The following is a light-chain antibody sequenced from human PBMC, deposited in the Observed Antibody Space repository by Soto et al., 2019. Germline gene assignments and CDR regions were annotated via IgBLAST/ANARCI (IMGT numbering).Light chain of an antibody. CDR1: QSVFKGSNNKDC. CDR2: WAS. CDR3: QQFSRPPFFP. J-gene: IGKJ2*01. V-gene: IGKV4-1*01. Sequence: DIVMTQSPDSLAVSLGERATINCKSSQSVFKGSNNKDCLAWYQQKPGQPPKLLLYWASTRESVVPDRFSGSGSGTDFTLTISSLQAEDVAIYYCQQFSRPPFFPFGQGTKGEI.